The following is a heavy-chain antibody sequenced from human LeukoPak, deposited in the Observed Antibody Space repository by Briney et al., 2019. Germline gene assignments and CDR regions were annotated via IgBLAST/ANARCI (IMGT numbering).Heavy chain of an antibody. J-gene: IGHJ4*02. Sequence: EASVKVSCKASGYTFTSYGISWVRQAPGQGLEWMGWISAYSGDTNYAQRFQGRATMTTDTSTSTAYMELRSLSSDDTAVYYCARDLDQYSGRFGGFGHDFWGQGTLVTVSS. V-gene: IGHV1-18*01. CDR3: ARDLDQYSGRFGGFGHDF. CDR1: GYTFTSYG. CDR2: ISAYSGDT. D-gene: IGHD1-26*01.